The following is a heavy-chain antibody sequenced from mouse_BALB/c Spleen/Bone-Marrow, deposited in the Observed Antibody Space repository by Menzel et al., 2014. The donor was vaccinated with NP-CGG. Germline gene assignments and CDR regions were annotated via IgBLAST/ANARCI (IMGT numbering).Heavy chain of an antibody. V-gene: IGHV5-17*02. Sequence: VQLQQSGGGLVQPGGSRKLSCAASGFTLSSFGMHWVRQAPEKGLEWIAYISSDSGAIFYADTVKGRFTISRDNPKNTLFLQMTSLRSEDTAIYFCTRGGNWEDFDYWGQGTTLTVSS. D-gene: IGHD4-1*01. CDR3: TRGGNWEDFDY. J-gene: IGHJ2*01. CDR1: GFTLSSFG. CDR2: ISSDSGAI.